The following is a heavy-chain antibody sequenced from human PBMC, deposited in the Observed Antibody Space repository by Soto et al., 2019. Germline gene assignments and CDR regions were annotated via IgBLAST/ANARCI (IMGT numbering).Heavy chain of an antibody. D-gene: IGHD6-6*01. CDR3: ARVPLKYSSSSGFDP. V-gene: IGHV4-30-2*01. J-gene: IGHJ5*02. CDR1: GGSISSGGYS. CDR2: IYHSGST. Sequence: QLQLQESGSGLVKPSQTLSLTCAVSGGSISSGGYSWSWIRQPPGKGLEWIGYIYHSGSTYYNPSLKSRVTISVDRSKNQFSLKLRSVTAADTAVYYCARVPLKYSSSSGFDPWGQGTLVTASS.